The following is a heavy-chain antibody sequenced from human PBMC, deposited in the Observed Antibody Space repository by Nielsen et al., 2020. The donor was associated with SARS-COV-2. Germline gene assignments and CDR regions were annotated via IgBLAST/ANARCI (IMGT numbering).Heavy chain of an antibody. CDR1: GFTFSSYG. D-gene: IGHD2-21*02. CDR2: ISYDGSNK. J-gene: IGHJ4*02. CDR3: ARETAGGDWEFDY. Sequence: GGSLRLSCAASGFTFSSYGMHWVRQAPGKGLEWVAVISYDGSNKYYADSVKGRFTISRDNSKNTLYLQMNSLRAEDTAVYYCARETAGGDWEFDYWGQGTLVTVSS. V-gene: IGHV3-30*03.